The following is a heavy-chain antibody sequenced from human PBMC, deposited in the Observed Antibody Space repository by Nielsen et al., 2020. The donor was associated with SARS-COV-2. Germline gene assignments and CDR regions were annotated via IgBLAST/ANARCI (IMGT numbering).Heavy chain of an antibody. D-gene: IGHD3-16*01. CDR2: ISYDGSNK. V-gene: IGHV3-30*18. CDR1: GFTFRSYG. Sequence: GGSLRLSCAASGFTFRSYGMHWVRQAPGKGLEWVAVISYDGSNKYYADSVKGRFTISRDNSKNTLYLQMNSLRAEDTAVYYCAKDGYKFGELAAQPLAGWGQGTLVTVSS. CDR3: AKDGYKFGELAAQPLAG. J-gene: IGHJ4*02.